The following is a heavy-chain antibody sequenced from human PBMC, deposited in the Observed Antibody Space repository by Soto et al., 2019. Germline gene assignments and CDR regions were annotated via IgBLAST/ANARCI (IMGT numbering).Heavy chain of an antibody. J-gene: IGHJ6*02. V-gene: IGHV1-69*12. CDR3: ASCHEEHGGNPYYYYGMDV. Sequence: QVQLVQSGAEVKKPGSSVKVSCKASGGTFSSYAISWVRQAPGQGLEWMGGIIPIFGTANYAQKFQGRVTITADESTSTAYMELSSLRSEDTAVYYCASCHEEHGGNPYYYYGMDVWGQGTTVTVSS. CDR2: IIPIFGTA. D-gene: IGHD2-15*01. CDR1: GGTFSSYA.